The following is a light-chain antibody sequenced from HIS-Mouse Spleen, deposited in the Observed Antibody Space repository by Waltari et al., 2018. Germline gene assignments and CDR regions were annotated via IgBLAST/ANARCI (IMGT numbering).Light chain of an antibody. J-gene: IGLJ3*02. V-gene: IGLV2-23*01. CDR3: CSYAGSSTWV. CDR1: SSDVGGYNL. Sequence: QSALTQPASVSGSPGQSITISCTGTSSDVGGYNLVSWYQQHPGKAPKLMIYEGSKRPSGVSNRFSGYKSGNTASLTISELQAEDEADYYCCSYAGSSTWVFGGGTKLTVL. CDR2: EGS.